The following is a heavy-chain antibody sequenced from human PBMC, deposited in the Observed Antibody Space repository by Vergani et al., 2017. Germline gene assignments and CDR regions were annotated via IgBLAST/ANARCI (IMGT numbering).Heavy chain of an antibody. D-gene: IGHD2-2*01. CDR1: GGTFSSYA. Sequence: QVQLVQSGAEVKKPGSSVKVSCKASGGTFSSYAISWVRQAPGQGLEWMGGIIPIFGTANYAQKFPGRVTITADESTSTSYMERCSLRSEDTAVYYGARGDCASSTSCYSVRELIWFDPWGQGTLVTVSS. J-gene: IGHJ5*02. CDR3: ARGDCASSTSCYSVRELIWFDP. V-gene: IGHV1-69*01. CDR2: IIPIFGTA.